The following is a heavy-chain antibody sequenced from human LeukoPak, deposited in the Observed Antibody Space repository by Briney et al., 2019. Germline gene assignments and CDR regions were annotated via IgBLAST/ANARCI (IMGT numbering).Heavy chain of an antibody. J-gene: IGHJ6*03. CDR1: GYSFTNYW. CDR3: ARSLRFLEWATYMDV. CDR2: IYPGDSDS. D-gene: IGHD3-3*01. V-gene: IGHV5-51*01. Sequence: GESLKISCKGSGYSFTNYWIGWVRQMPGQGLEWMGIIYPGDSDSRYSPSFQGQVTISADRSISTAYLQWSSLKASDTAMYYCARSLRFLEWATYMDVWGKGTTVTVSS.